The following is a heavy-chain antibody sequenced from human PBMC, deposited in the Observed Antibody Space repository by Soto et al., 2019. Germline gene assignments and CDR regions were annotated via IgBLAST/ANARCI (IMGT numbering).Heavy chain of an antibody. D-gene: IGHD3-3*01. Sequence: EVQLVESGGGLVKPGGSLRLSCAASGFTFSNAWMNWVRQAPGKGLEWVGRIKSKTDGGTTDYAAPVKGRLNISRDDSKNTLYLQMNSLKTEDTAXYXCTTGXXEYYDFWSGYYPPFDYWGQGTLVTVSS. J-gene: IGHJ4*02. CDR2: IKSKTDGGTT. CDR1: GFTFSNAW. CDR3: TTGXXEYYDFWSGYYPPFDY. V-gene: IGHV3-15*07.